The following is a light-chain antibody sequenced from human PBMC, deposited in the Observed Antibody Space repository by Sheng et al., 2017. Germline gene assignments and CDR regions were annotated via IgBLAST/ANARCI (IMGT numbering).Light chain of an antibody. CDR3: QQYNGALRT. J-gene: IGKJ1*01. CDR2: GAS. Sequence: DIQMIQSPSSLSASVGDRVAITCRASQGISNYLAWYQQKPGKVSKLLLSGASTLLPGVPSRFSGSGSGTVFTLTISSLQTEDVATYYCQQYNGALRTFGQGTRVEIK. V-gene: IGKV1-27*01. CDR1: QGISNY.